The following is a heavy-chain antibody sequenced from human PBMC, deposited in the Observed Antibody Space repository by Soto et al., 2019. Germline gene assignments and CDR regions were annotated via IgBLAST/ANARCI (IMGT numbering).Heavy chain of an antibody. Sequence: PGGSLRLSCAASGFTFSSYSMNWVRQAPGKGLEWVSSISSSSSYIYYADSVKGRFTISGDNAKNSLYLQMNSLRAEDTAVYYCARGLLPSLPLYGYWGQGTLVTVSS. CDR2: ISSSSSYI. CDR1: GFTFSSYS. V-gene: IGHV3-21*01. D-gene: IGHD2-15*01. CDR3: ARGLLPSLPLYGY. J-gene: IGHJ4*02.